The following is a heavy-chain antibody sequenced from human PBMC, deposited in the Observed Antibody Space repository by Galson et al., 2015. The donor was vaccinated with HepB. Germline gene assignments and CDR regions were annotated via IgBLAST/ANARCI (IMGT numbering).Heavy chain of an antibody. CDR2: ISYDGNNK. V-gene: IGHV3-30-3*01. CDR3: AREIAAAGTGWLYYYYYGMDV. CDR1: GFTFSSYA. Sequence: SLRLSCAASGFTFSSYAMHWVRQAPGKGLEWVAVISYDGNNKYYADSVKGRFTISRDNSKSTLYLQMNSLSTEDTAVYYCAREIAAAGTGWLYYYYYGMDVWGQGTTVTVSS. J-gene: IGHJ6*02. D-gene: IGHD6-13*01.